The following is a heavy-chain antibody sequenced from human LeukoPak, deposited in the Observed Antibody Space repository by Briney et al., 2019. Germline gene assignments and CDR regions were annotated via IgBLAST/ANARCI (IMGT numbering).Heavy chain of an antibody. CDR2: INHSGST. J-gene: IGHJ4*02. CDR1: GGSFSGYY. V-gene: IGHV4-34*01. CDR3: ARVYPYYYGSAGFGY. Sequence: SETLSLTCAVYGGSFSGYYWSWIRQPPGKGLEWIGEINHSGSTNYNPSLKSRVTISVDTSKNQSSLKLSSVTAADTAVYYCARVYPYYYGSAGFGYWGQGTLVTVSS. D-gene: IGHD3-10*01.